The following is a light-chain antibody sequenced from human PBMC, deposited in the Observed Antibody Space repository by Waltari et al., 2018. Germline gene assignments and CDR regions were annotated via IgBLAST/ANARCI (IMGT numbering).Light chain of an antibody. CDR3: QSHDSRLGLS. CDR1: RSNIGAGYD. CDR2: GNN. Sequence: QSALTQPPSVSGAPGQRVAISCTGSRSNIGAGYDVQWYQHLPGTAPKLLMYGNNNRPSALPDRFSASKSGTSVSLASTGLHAEDEATYYCQSHDSRLGLSFGGGTNLTVL. J-gene: IGLJ2*01. V-gene: IGLV1-40*01.